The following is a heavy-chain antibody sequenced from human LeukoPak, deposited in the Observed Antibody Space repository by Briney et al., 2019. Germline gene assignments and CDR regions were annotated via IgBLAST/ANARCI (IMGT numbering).Heavy chain of an antibody. Sequence: PSQTLSLTCTVSGGSISSGGYYWSWIRQHPGKGLEWIGYIYYSGSTYYNPSLKSRVTISVDTSKNQSSLKLSSVTAADTAMYYCARERATVTARYFDYWGQGTLVTVSS. CDR2: IYYSGST. CDR3: ARERATVTARYFDY. CDR1: GGSISSGGYY. J-gene: IGHJ4*02. V-gene: IGHV4-31*03. D-gene: IGHD4-17*01.